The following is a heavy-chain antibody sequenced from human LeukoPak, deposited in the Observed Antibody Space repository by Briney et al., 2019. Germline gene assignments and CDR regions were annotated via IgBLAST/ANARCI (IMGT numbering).Heavy chain of an antibody. CDR3: ARTVCSGGSCPGVFYYYGMDV. CDR1: GFTFSSYA. Sequence: GRSLRLPCAASGFTFSSYAMHWVRQAPGKGLEWVAVISYDGSNKYYADSVKGRFTISRDNSKNTLYLQMNSLRAEDTAVYYCARTVCSGGSCPGVFYYYGMDVWGKGTTVTVSS. CDR2: ISYDGSNK. J-gene: IGHJ6*04. V-gene: IGHV3-30*04. D-gene: IGHD2-15*01.